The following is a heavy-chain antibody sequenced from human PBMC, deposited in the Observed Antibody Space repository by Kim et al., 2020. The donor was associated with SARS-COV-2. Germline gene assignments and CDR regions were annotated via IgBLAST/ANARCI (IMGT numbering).Heavy chain of an antibody. Sequence: VAYVEGRFTLSRDNAKNSLYLQMNRLRVEYTAVYYCARIRVTTPYYGMDVWGQGTTVTVSS. V-gene: IGHV3-7*01. CDR3: ARIRVTTPYYGMDV. J-gene: IGHJ6*02. D-gene: IGHD4-17*01.